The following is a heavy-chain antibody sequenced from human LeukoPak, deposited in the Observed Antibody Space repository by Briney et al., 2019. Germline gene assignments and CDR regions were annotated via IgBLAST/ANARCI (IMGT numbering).Heavy chain of an antibody. V-gene: IGHV3-9*01. Sequence: GGSLRLSCAASGFTFSSYAMTWVRQAPGKGLGWVSGITWNSGDIGYADSVKGRFTISRDNAKNSLYLQMNSLRAEDTALYYCAKDTCSSTSCSNDYWGQGTLVTVSS. CDR3: AKDTCSSTSCSNDY. CDR2: ITWNSGDI. J-gene: IGHJ4*02. D-gene: IGHD2-2*01. CDR1: GFTFSSYA.